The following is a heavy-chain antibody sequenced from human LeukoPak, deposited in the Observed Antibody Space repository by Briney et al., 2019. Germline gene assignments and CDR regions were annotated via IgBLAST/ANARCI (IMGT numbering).Heavy chain of an antibody. CDR3: ARGGEGLLDY. CDR2: ISSGSSTI. D-gene: IGHD2-21*01. V-gene: IGHV3-48*02. CDR1: GLTVSSNY. Sequence: GSLRLSCAASGLTVSSNYMSWVRQAPGKGLEWVSYISSGSSTIHYADSMKGRFTISRDNAKNSLYLQMNSLRDEDTAVYYCARGGEGLLDYWGQGTLVTVSS. J-gene: IGHJ4*02.